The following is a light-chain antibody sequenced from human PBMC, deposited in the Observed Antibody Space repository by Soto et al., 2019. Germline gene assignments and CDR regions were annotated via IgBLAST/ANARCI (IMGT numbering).Light chain of an antibody. J-gene: IGKJ1*01. Sequence: DIQMTQSPSTLSASVGDRVTITCRASQSISSWFAWYQQKPGKAPKVLIYDASSLESGVPSRFSGSGSGTEFTLTISSLQPDDVAMYYCQHYNSYSCTFGQGTKVEIK. V-gene: IGKV1-5*01. CDR2: DAS. CDR3: QHYNSYSCT. CDR1: QSISSW.